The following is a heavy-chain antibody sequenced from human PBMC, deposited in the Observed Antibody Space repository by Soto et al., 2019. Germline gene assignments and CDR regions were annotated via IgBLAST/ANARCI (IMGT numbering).Heavy chain of an antibody. CDR2: IIPIFGTA. CDR3: ARGSYGDYWYFDL. CDR1: GGTFSSYA. J-gene: IGHJ2*01. Sequence: SVKVSCKASGGTFSSYAISWVRQAPGQGLEWMGGIIPIFGTANYARKFQGRVTITADKSTSTAYMELSSLRSEDTAVYYCARGSYGDYWYFDLWGRGTLVTSPQ. D-gene: IGHD4-17*01. V-gene: IGHV1-69*06.